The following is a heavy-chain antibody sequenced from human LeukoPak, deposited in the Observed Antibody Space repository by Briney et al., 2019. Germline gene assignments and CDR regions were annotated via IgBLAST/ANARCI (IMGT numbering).Heavy chain of an antibody. Sequence: GGSLRLSCAASGFTFRSYSMHWVRQAPGKGLEWVSYISSSRSPTTISYANSVKGRFTISRDNAKNSLFLQMISLRDEDTAVYYCAKGKASTGHHYFDYWGQGTLVTVSS. D-gene: IGHD1-1*01. CDR3: AKGKASTGHHYFDY. CDR1: GFTFRSYS. V-gene: IGHV3-48*02. CDR2: ISSSRSPTTI. J-gene: IGHJ4*02.